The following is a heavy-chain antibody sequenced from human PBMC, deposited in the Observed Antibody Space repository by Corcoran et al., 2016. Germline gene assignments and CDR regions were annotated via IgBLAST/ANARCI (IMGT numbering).Heavy chain of an antibody. CDR3: ARVFWYYDSCRAFDF. J-gene: IGHJ3*01. D-gene: IGHD3-22*01. CDR2: INHSGST. CDR1: GGTFSGYY. Sequence: QVQLQQWGAGLLKPSETLSRTCAGYGGTFSGYYWSWIRQRPGKGLEWIGEINHSGSTNYNPSLKSRVTLSVDTSKNQFSLKLSSVTAADTAVDYCARVFWYYDSCRAFDFCGQGTFVTVSS. V-gene: IGHV4-34*01.